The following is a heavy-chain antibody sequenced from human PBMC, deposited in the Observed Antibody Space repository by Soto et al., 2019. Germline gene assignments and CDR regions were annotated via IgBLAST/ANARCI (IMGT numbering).Heavy chain of an antibody. CDR2: IYWDDDK. J-gene: IGHJ4*02. D-gene: IGHD4-17*01. V-gene: IGHV2-5*02. CDR1: GFSLRNSGVG. CDR3: AHPTTRGFYFDY. Sequence: QITLKESGPTLVKPTQTLTLTCTFSGFSLRNSGVGVGWIRQPPGKALEWLALIYWDDDKRYSPSLKSRLTITKGTAKNQVVLTITNMDPVYTATYYCAHPTTRGFYFDYWGQGTLVTVSS.